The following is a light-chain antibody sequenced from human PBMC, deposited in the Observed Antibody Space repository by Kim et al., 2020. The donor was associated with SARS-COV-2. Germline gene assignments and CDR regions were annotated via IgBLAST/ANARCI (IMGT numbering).Light chain of an antibody. CDR3: QQSYSTPPT. J-gene: IGKJ5*01. CDR2: AAS. V-gene: IGKV1-39*01. Sequence: DIQMTQSPSSLSASVGDRVTITCRTSQSISSYLNWYQQKPGKAPKLLIYAASSLQSGAPSRFSGSGSGTDFTLTISSLQPEDFATYYCQQSYSTPPTFGQGTRLEIK. CDR1: QSISSY.